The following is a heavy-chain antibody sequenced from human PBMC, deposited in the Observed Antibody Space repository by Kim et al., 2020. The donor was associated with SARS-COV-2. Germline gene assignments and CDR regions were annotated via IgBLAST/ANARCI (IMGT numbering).Heavy chain of an antibody. J-gene: IGHJ4*02. V-gene: IGHV1-2*06. Sequence: ASVKVSCKASGYTFTGYYMHWVRQAPGQGLEWMGRINPNSGGTNYAQKFQGRVTMTRDTSISTAYMELSRLRSDDTAVYYCARWTSDCSSTSCYWLPFDYWGQGTLVTVSS. CDR3: ARWTSDCSSTSCYWLPFDY. CDR2: INPNSGGT. D-gene: IGHD2-2*01. CDR1: GYTFTGYY.